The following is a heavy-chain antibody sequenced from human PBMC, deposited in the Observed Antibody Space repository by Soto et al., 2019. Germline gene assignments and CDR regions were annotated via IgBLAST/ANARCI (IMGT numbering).Heavy chain of an antibody. V-gene: IGHV4-34*01. CDR1: GGSFSGYY. CDR3: ARGKPPKLYSSSYDY. J-gene: IGHJ4*02. D-gene: IGHD6-6*01. Sequence: QVQLQQWCAGLLKPSETLSLTCAVYGGSFSGYYWSWIRQPPGKGLEWIGEINHSGSTNYNPSLKSRVTISVDTSKNQFSLKLSSVTAADTAVYYCARGKPPKLYSSSYDYWGQGTLVTVSS. CDR2: INHSGST.